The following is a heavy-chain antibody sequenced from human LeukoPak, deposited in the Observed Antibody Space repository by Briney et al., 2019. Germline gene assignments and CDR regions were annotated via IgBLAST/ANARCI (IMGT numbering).Heavy chain of an antibody. Sequence: SETLSLTCTVSNDFISSSSYYWGWIRQPPGKGLEWIGIIHYSGRTYYNPSLKGRVTISVDTSKNQFSLKLSSVTAADTAVYYCARDLGIAARPDYWGQGTLVTVSS. V-gene: IGHV4-39*07. J-gene: IGHJ4*02. D-gene: IGHD6-6*01. CDR2: IHYSGRT. CDR1: NDFISSSSYY. CDR3: ARDLGIAARPDY.